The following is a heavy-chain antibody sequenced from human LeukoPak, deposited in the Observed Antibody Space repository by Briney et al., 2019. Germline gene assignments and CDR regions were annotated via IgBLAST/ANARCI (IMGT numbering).Heavy chain of an antibody. CDR3: ARDARYDFWSGYYEPYYFDY. J-gene: IGHJ4*02. CDR2: IYYSGST. Sequence: SETLSLTCTVSGGSISSYYWSWIRQPPGKGLEWIGYIYYSGSTNYNPSLKSRVTMSVDTSKNQFSLKLSSVTAADTAVYYCARDARYDFWSGYYEPYYFDYWGQGTLVTVSS. CDR1: GGSISSYY. D-gene: IGHD3-3*01. V-gene: IGHV4-59*12.